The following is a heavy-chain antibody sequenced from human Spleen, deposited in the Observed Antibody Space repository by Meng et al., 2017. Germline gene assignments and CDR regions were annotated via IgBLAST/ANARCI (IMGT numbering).Heavy chain of an antibody. CDR3: ARETAVAGTPPDY. CDR2: ISTYSGYI. CDR1: GFTFNNYS. Sequence: GGSLRLSCAASGFTFNNYSMNWVRQAPGKGLEWVSSISTYSGYIYYADSVKGRFTISRDNAKNSLYLQMNSLRAEDTAVYYCARETAVAGTPPDYWGQGTLVTVSS. D-gene: IGHD6-19*01. J-gene: IGHJ4*02. V-gene: IGHV3-21*01.